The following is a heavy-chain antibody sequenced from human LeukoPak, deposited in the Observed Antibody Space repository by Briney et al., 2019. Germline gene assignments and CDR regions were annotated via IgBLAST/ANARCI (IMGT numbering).Heavy chain of an antibody. CDR1: GFTFSSYE. V-gene: IGHV3-48*03. Sequence: GGSLRLSCAASGFTFSSYEMNWVRQAPGEGLEWVSYISSSGSTIYYADSVKGRFTISRDNAKNSLYLQMNSLRAEDTAVYYCARADCSSSTCYLRSSWFDPWGQGTLVTVSS. D-gene: IGHD2/OR15-2a*01. CDR2: ISSSGSTI. CDR3: ARADCSSSTCYLRSSWFDP. J-gene: IGHJ5*02.